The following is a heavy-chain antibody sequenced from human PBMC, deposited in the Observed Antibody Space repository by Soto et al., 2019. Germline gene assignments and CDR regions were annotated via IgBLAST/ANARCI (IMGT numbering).Heavy chain of an antibody. D-gene: IGHD4-17*01. V-gene: IGHV3-21*01. Sequence: EVQLVESGGGLVKPGGSLRLSCAASGFTFSSYSMNWVRQAPGKGLEWVSSISSSSSYIYYADSVKGRFTIPRDNAKNSLYLQMNSLRAEDTAVYYCAREVDQSVYGDYPFDYWGQGTLVTVSS. J-gene: IGHJ4*02. CDR2: ISSSSSYI. CDR3: AREVDQSVYGDYPFDY. CDR1: GFTFSSYS.